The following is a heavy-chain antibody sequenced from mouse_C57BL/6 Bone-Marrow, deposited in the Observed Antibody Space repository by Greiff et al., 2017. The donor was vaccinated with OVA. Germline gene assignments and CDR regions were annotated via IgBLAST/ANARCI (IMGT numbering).Heavy chain of an antibody. CDR3: ARGLSSYDDY. J-gene: IGHJ2*01. Sequence: EVKLVESGGGLVKPGGSLKLSCAASGFTFSSYAMSWVRQTPEKRLEWVATISDGGSYTYYPDNVKGRFTISRDNAKNNLYLQMSHLKSEDTAMYYCARGLSSYDDYWGQGTTLTVSS. V-gene: IGHV5-4*03. D-gene: IGHD2-3*01. CDR1: GFTFSSYA. CDR2: ISDGGSYT.